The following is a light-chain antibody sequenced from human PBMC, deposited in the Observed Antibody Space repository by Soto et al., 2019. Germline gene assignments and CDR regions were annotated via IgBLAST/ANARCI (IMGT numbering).Light chain of an antibody. CDR3: QQCTTFSPT. CDR2: DVS. CDR1: QSVSPW. Sequence: IQMTQTPSTLSASVGDRVTITCRASQSVSPWLAWYQQTPGKAPKLLIYDVSNLQFGIPSRFSGSGSETEFTLTISGLQPDDFATYYCQQCTTFSPTFGQGTKLDI. V-gene: IGKV1-5*01. J-gene: IGKJ2*01.